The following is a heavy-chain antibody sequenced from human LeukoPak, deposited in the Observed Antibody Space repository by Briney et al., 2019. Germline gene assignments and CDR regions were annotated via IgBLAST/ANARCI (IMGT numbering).Heavy chain of an antibody. Sequence: SETLSLTCTVSGGSISSYYWSWIRQPPGKGLEWIGYIYYSGSTNYNPSLKSRVTISVDTSKNQFSLKLSSVTAADTAVYYCARVGYYYDSSGYYDNRFDPWGQGTLVTVSS. V-gene: IGHV4-59*01. CDR3: ARVGYYYDSSGYYDNRFDP. CDR1: GGSISSYY. CDR2: IYYSGST. J-gene: IGHJ5*02. D-gene: IGHD3-22*01.